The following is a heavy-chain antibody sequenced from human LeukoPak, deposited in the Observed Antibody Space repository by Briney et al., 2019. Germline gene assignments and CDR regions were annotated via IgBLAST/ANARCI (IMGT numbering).Heavy chain of an antibody. D-gene: IGHD6-6*01. CDR2: INPNSGGT. CDR1: GYTFTGYY. J-gene: IGHJ4*02. V-gene: IGHV1-2*06. Sequence: ASVKVSCKASGYTFTGYYIHWVRQAPGQGLEWMGRINPNSGGTNYAQKFQGRATMTRDTSISTAYMVLSSLRSDDTAVYYCAAENIATLHWGQGTLVTVSS. CDR3: AAENIATLH.